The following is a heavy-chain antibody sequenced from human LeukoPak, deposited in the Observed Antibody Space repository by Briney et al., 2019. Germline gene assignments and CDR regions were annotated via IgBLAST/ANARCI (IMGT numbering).Heavy chain of an antibody. D-gene: IGHD5-18*01. CDR2: IIPIFGTA. Sequence: ASVKVSCKASGGTFSSYAISWVRQAPGQGLEWMGGIIPIFGTAHYAQKFQGRVTITTYEPTSTAYMELSSLRSEDTAVYYSSRGLSVDTAKVKSFDYWGQGTLVTVSS. CDR3: SRGLSVDTAKVKSFDY. J-gene: IGHJ4*02. CDR1: GGTFSSYA. V-gene: IGHV1-69*05.